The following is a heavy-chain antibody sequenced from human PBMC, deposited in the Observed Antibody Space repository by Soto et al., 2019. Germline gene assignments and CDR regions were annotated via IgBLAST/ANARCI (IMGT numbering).Heavy chain of an antibody. J-gene: IGHJ4*02. D-gene: IGHD2-15*01. V-gene: IGHV3-23*01. CDR2: ISGSGGST. CDR3: ARSPVVVVAATPFFDY. Sequence: GALRLSCAASGFTFSSYAMSWVRQAPGKGLEWVSAISGSGGSTYYADSVKGRFTISRDNSKNTLYLQMNGLRAEDTAVYYCARSPVVVVAATPFFDYWGQGTLVTVSS. CDR1: GFTFSSYA.